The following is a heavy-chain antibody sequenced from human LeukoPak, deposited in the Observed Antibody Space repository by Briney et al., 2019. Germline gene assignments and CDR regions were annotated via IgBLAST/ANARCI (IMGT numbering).Heavy chain of an antibody. J-gene: IGHJ4*02. D-gene: IGHD4-23*01. CDR1: GFTFSSYG. Sequence: GGSLRLSCAASGFTFSSYGMSWVRQAPGKGLEWVSAISGSGGSTYYADSVKGRFTISRDISKNTLYLQMNSLRAEDTAVYYCARRAGGYSHPYDYWGQGTLVTVSS. CDR3: ARRAGGYSHPYDY. CDR2: ISGSGGST. V-gene: IGHV3-23*01.